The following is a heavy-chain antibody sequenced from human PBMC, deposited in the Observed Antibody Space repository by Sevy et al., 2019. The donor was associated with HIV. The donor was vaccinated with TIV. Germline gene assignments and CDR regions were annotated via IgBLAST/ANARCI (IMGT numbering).Heavy chain of an antibody. V-gene: IGHV3-30*18. CDR2: ISYDGSHK. Sequence: GGSLRLSCSASGFTFGSYGMHWVRQAPGKGLEWVAVISYDGSHKYYADSVKGRFTISRDNSKNTLYLQMNSLRAEDTTVYYCAKADSSGCYYADYWGQGTLVTVSS. CDR3: AKADSSGCYYADY. J-gene: IGHJ4*02. D-gene: IGHD3-22*01. CDR1: GFTFGSYG.